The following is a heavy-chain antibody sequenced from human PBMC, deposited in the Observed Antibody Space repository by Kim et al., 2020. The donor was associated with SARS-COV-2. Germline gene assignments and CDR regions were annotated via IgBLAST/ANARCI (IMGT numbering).Heavy chain of an antibody. CDR3: ARDRDYRFDL. V-gene: IGHV1-18*01. CDR2: ISTDSGYT. D-gene: IGHD3-16*02. J-gene: IGHJ4*02. CDR1: GYTFTTYG. Sequence: ASVKVSCKTSGYTFTTYGLSWVRQAPGQGLEWMGWISTDSGYTKYAQKFQDRVTLTKDTSTTTAYMERRSLISDDTAVYFCARDRDYRFDLWGQGTVVTVSS.